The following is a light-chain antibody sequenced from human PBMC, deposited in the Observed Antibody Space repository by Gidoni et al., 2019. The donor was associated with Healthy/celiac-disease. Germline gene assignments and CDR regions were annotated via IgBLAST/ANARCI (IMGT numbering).Light chain of an antibody. V-gene: IGKV3-20*01. CDR3: QQYGSSPFT. CDR1: QSVSSSN. J-gene: IGKJ3*01. Sequence: EIVLTQPPGTLSLSPGERATLSCRASQSVSSSNLAWYQQKPGQAPRLLIYGASSRATGIPDRFSGSGSGTDFTLTISRLEPEDFAVYSCQQYGSSPFTFXPXTKVDIK. CDR2: GAS.